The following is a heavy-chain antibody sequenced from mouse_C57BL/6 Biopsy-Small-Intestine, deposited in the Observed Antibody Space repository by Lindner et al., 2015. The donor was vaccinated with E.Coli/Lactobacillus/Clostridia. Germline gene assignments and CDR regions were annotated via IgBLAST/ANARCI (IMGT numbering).Heavy chain of an antibody. CDR1: GYTFSSFG. V-gene: IGHV1-84*02. CDR3: ARFGIIMVRGVNHYYGMDV. CDR2: ISGDNGNT. J-gene: IGHJ1*01. Sequence: SVKVSCKASGYTFSSFGITWVRQAPGQGLEWMGWISGDNGNTNYGEKFQGRVTMTTDTSTSTAYMELRSLRSDDTAVYYCARFGIIMVRGVNHYYGMDVWGQGTTVTVSS. D-gene: IGHD1-1*01.